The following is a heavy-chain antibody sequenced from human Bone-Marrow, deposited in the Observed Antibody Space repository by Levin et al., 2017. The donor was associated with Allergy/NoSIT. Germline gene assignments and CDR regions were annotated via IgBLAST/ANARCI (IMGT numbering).Heavy chain of an antibody. CDR1: GFSFSIYG. D-gene: IGHD3-3*01. CDR3: AKLLEGLEDY. V-gene: IGHV3-23*01. Sequence: GESLKISCAASGFSFSIYGMSWVRQAPGKGLEWVSGISESGASTSYADSVQGRFTISRDNSKQNVYLQMNSLRADDTAVYYCAKLLEGLEDYWGQGTLVTVSS. J-gene: IGHJ4*02. CDR2: ISESGAST.